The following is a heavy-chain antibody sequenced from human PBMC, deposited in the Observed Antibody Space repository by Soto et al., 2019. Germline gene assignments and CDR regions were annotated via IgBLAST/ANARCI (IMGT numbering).Heavy chain of an antibody. CDR3: AKDSGWATSPADY. D-gene: IGHD6-19*01. J-gene: IGHJ4*02. CDR1: GFTFSSYA. V-gene: IGHV3-23*01. Sequence: EVQLLESGGGLVQPGGSLRLSCAASGFTFSSYAMSWVRQAPGKGLEWVSAISGSGGSTYYADSVKGRFTISRDNSKNTLYLQMNSLSAEDTAVYYCAKDSGWATSPADYWGQGTLVTVSS. CDR2: ISGSGGST.